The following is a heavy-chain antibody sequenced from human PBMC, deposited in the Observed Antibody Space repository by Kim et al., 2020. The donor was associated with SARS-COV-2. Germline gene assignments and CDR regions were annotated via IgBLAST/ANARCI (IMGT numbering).Heavy chain of an antibody. CDR3: TRVPGTTLAFWDDFDI. CDR2: IRSKVTGYAT. V-gene: IGHV3-73*01. J-gene: IGHJ3*02. D-gene: IGHD1-1*01. Sequence: GGSLRLSCGASGFTFSDSAMHWVRRASGKGLEWVGSIRSKVTGYATAYSASVRGTFTISRHDSTITAYLQMNSLKTEDTAVYYCTRVPGTTLAFWDDFDILGPGTIVALSS. CDR1: GFTFSDSA.